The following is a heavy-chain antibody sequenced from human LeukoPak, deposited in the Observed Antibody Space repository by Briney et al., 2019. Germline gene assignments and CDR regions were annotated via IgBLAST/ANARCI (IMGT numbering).Heavy chain of an antibody. Sequence: GGSLRLSCAGSGFTFSDYWMHWVRQAPGKGLEWVANIKQDGSEKFYVDSVKGRFTISRDNAKNSLYLQMNSLRAEDTAVYYCARKVGANTPMYYYYYMDVWGKGTTVNVPS. V-gene: IGHV3-7*01. D-gene: IGHD1-26*01. J-gene: IGHJ6*03. CDR1: GFTFSDYW. CDR2: IKQDGSEK. CDR3: ARKVGANTPMYYYYYMDV.